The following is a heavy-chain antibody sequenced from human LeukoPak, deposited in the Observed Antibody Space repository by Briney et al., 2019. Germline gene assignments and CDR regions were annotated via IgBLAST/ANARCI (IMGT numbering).Heavy chain of an antibody. D-gene: IGHD3-22*01. Sequence: SQTLSLTCAISGDSVSSNSAAWNWIRQSPSRGLEWLGRTYYRSKWYNDYAVSVKSRITINPDTSKNQFSLQLNSVIPEDTAVYYCARDRIRRGYYDSSGYYKGLVAFDIWGQGTMVTVSS. CDR3: ARDRIRRGYYDSSGYYKGLVAFDI. CDR1: GDSVSSNSAA. J-gene: IGHJ3*02. V-gene: IGHV6-1*01. CDR2: TYYRSKWYN.